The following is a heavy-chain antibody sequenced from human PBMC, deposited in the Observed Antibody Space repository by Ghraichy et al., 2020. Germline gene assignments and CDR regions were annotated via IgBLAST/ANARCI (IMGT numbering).Heavy chain of an antibody. V-gene: IGHV3-23*01. D-gene: IGHD3-22*01. CDR3: AKDQITMTPGYDSYFDY. CDR2: ISGSGGST. J-gene: IGHJ4*02. Sequence: GESLNISCAASGFTFSSYAMSWVRQAPGKGLEWVSAISGSGGSTYYADSVKGRFTISRDNSKNTLYLQMNSLRAEDTAVYYCAKDQITMTPGYDSYFDYWGQGTLVTVSS. CDR1: GFTFSSYA.